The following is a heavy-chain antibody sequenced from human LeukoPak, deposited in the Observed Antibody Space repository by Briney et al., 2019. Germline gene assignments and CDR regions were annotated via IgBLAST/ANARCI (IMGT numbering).Heavy chain of an antibody. J-gene: IGHJ4*02. CDR2: ITSGVGIT. CDR3: AKFSSGWYEDY. CDR1: GFTFSNYG. V-gene: IGHV3-23*01. Sequence: GGSLRLSCAASGFTFSNYGMNWVRQAPGKGLGWVSIITSGVGITYYADSVKGRFTISRDNSKSTLYLEMSSLRAEDTAIYYCAKFSSGWYEDYWGQGTLVTVSS. D-gene: IGHD6-19*01.